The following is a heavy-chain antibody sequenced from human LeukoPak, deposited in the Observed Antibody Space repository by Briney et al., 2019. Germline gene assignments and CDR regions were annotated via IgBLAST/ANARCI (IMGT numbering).Heavy chain of an antibody. D-gene: IGHD1-26*01. Sequence: ASVTVSYRASGYTFTIYYMHWVRQAPGQGLEGMGIINPSGGSTSYAQKLQGRVTMTRDTSTSTVYMELSRLRSEDTAVYYCAREGIIVMGATQAFYYYYGMDVWGQGTTVTVSS. J-gene: IGHJ6*02. CDR1: GYTFTIYY. V-gene: IGHV1-46*04. CDR3: AREGIIVMGATQAFYYYYGMDV. CDR2: INPSGGST.